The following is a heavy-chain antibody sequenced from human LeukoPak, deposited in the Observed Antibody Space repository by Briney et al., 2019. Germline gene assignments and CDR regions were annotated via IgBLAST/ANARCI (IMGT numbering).Heavy chain of an antibody. D-gene: IGHD6-19*01. Sequence: QPGRSLRLSCAASGFTFSSYGMHWVRQAPGKGLEWVAVIWYDGSNKYYADSVKGRFTLSRENSKYTVYLQMNSLRAEDTAVYYCARDLGLGRGWYGGDYWGQGTLVTVSS. V-gene: IGHV3-33*01. CDR3: ARDLGLGRGWYGGDY. CDR1: GFTFSSYG. CDR2: IWYDGSNK. J-gene: IGHJ4*02.